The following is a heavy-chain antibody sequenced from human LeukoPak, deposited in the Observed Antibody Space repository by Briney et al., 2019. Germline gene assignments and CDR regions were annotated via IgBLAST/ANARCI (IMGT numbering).Heavy chain of an antibody. CDR2: ISSSSSYI. J-gene: IGHJ4*02. Sequence: GGSLRLSCAASGFTFDDYAMNWVRQAPGKGLEWVSSISSSSSYIYYADSVKGRFTISRDNAKNSLYLQMNSLRAEDTAVYYCARDWAYYYDSRGYQTYYFDYWGQGTLVTVSS. CDR3: ARDWAYYYDSRGYQTYYFDY. CDR1: GFTFDDYA. D-gene: IGHD3-22*01. V-gene: IGHV3-21*01.